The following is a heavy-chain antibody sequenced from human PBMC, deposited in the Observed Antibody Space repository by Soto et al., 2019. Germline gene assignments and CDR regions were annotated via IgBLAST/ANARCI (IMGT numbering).Heavy chain of an antibody. CDR3: ARDRNYYSLGV. Sequence: PGGSLRLSCATSGFTFSSYWMHWVRQTPEKGLVWLSHINSDGSTTTYADSVRGRFTISRDNAKNTLYLQMNSLRAEDTAIYYCARDRNYYSLGVWGLGTLVTVSS. CDR1: GFTFSSYW. J-gene: IGHJ4*02. V-gene: IGHV3-74*03. CDR2: INSDGSTT. D-gene: IGHD4-4*01.